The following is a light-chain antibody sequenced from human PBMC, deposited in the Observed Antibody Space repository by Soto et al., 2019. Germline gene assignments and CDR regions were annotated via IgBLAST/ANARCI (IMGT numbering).Light chain of an antibody. J-gene: IGKJ5*01. V-gene: IGKV4-1*01. CDR3: QQYYTTPIT. CDR2: WAS. CDR1: QSVLYSSSHNNY. Sequence: DIVLTQSPDSLAVSLGERATINCKSSQSVLYSSSHNNYLAWYQHKPGQPPKLLIYWASTRESGVPDRFSGSGSATDFTLTINSLQAEDVAVYYCQQYYTTPITFGQGTRLEIK.